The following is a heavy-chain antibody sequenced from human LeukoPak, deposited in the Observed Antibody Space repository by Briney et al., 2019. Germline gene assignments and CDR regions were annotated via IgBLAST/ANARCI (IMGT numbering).Heavy chain of an antibody. J-gene: IGHJ4*02. Sequence: PSETLSLTCAVSGGSISSSNWWSWVRQAPGKGLEWVSSISPKSDFTTYIDSVKGRFTISRGNSKNTLYLQMNSLRAEDTAIYYCAKDRYYDSSPVPYWGQGTLVTVSS. V-gene: IGHV3-23*01. CDR2: ISPKSDFT. CDR3: AKDRYYDSSPVPY. D-gene: IGHD3-22*01. CDR1: GGSISSSN.